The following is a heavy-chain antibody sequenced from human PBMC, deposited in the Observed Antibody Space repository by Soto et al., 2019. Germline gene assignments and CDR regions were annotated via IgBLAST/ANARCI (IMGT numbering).Heavy chain of an antibody. D-gene: IGHD2-2*01. J-gene: IGHJ4*02. CDR3: AKDSKYCSSTSCYRPRKDS. V-gene: IGHV3-23*01. Sequence: EVQLLESGGGLVQPGGSLRLSCAASGFTFSSYAMSWVRQAPGKGLEWVSAISGSGGSTYYADSVKGRFTISRDNSKNTMYLQMNSLRAEDTAVYYCAKDSKYCSSTSCYRPRKDSWGQGTLVTVSS. CDR1: GFTFSSYA. CDR2: ISGSGGST.